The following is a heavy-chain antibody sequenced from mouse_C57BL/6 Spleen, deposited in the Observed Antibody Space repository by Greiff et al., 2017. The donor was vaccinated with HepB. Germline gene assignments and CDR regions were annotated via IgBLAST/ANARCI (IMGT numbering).Heavy chain of an antibody. V-gene: IGHV1-52*01. J-gene: IGHJ4*01. CDR3: ARWGGPYAMDY. CDR1: GYTFTSYW. Sequence: VQLQQPGAELVRPGSSVKLSCKASGYTFTSYWMHWVKQRPIQGLEWIGNIDPSDSETHYNQKFKDKATLTVDKSSSTAYMQLSSLTSEDSAVYYCARWGGPYAMDYWGQGTSVTVSS. CDR2: IDPSDSET. D-gene: IGHD3-3*01.